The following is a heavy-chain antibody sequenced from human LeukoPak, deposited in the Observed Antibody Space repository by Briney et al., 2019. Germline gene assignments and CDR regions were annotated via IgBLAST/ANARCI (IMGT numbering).Heavy chain of an antibody. V-gene: IGHV3-21*04. CDR1: GITFNSYT. D-gene: IGHD4-11*01. CDR3: AKEGALQSLPYTWFDT. CDR2: ISSSSSYI. Sequence: GGSLRLSCAASGITFNSYTMNWVRQAPGKGLEWVSSISSSSSYIYYADSVKGRFTISRDNAKNSLYLQMNSLRAEDTAIYYCAKEGALQSLPYTWFDTWGQGALVTVSS. J-gene: IGHJ5*02.